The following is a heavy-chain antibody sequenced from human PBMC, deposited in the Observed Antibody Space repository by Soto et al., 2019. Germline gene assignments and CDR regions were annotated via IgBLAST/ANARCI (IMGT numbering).Heavy chain of an antibody. V-gene: IGHV4-34*01. Sequence: SETLSLTCAVYGGSFSGYFWSWIRQSPGKGLEWIGEVNHIGSTNSNPSLKSRVAVSVDTSKNQISLKLRSVTAADMAVYYCARGISLIVEVQRDAPDKYYFDSWGQGTLVTVSS. CDR1: GGSFSGYF. CDR2: VNHIGST. CDR3: ARGISLIVEVQRDAPDKYYFDS. D-gene: IGHD2-15*01. J-gene: IGHJ4*02.